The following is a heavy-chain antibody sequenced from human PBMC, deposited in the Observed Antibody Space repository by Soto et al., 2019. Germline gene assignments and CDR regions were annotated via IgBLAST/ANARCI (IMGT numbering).Heavy chain of an antibody. D-gene: IGHD3-22*01. J-gene: IGHJ3*02. CDR2: IIPILGIA. CDR1: GGTFSSYT. CDR3: AGYDSSGYYYDAFDI. V-gene: IGHV1-69*02. Sequence: QVQLVQSGAEVKKPGSSVKVSCKASGGTFSSYTISWVRQAPGQGLEWMGRIIPILGIANYAQKFQGRVTITADKSTSTAYMELSSLGSEDTAVYYCAGYDSSGYYYDAFDIWGQGTMVTVSS.